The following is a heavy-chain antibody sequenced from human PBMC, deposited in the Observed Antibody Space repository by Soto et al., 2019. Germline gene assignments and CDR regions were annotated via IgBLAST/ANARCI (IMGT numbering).Heavy chain of an antibody. CDR2: IYYRGSA. D-gene: IGHD6-13*01. CDR3: ARHPGIAAHFDF. CDR1: GGSISSSSHY. V-gene: IGHV4-39*01. Sequence: SETLSLPCSVSGGSISSSSHYWGWIRPSPGKGLDWIGSIYYRGSAYYNPSLKSRVTISVDTSKNQFSLKLRSVTAADTSVYYCARHPGIAAHFDFWGQGTLVTVSS. J-gene: IGHJ4*02.